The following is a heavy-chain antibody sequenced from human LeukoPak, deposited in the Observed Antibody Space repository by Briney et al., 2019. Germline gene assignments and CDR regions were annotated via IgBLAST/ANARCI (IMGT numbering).Heavy chain of an antibody. Sequence: SETLSLTCTVSGGSISSYYWSWLRQPAGKGLEWIGRIFTSGSTNYNPSLKSRVTISADKSKKQFSLKLSSVTAADTAVYYCAREGSGSYLGFYYYMDVWGKGTTVTVSS. D-gene: IGHD3-10*01. J-gene: IGHJ6*03. CDR1: GGSISSYY. CDR2: IFTSGST. CDR3: AREGSGSYLGFYYYMDV. V-gene: IGHV4-4*07.